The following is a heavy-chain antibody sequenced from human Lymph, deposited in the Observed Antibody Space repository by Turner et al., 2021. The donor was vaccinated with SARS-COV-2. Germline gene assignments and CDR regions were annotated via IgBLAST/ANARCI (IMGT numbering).Heavy chain of an antibody. V-gene: IGHV4-30-4*01. J-gene: IGHJ4*02. Sequence: QVQLQESGPGLVKPSQTLSLTCTVSGGSISSGDQYWSWIRQPPGKGLEWIGYIYYSGSSYYNPSLKSRVTISVDTSKNQFSLKLSSVTAADTAVYYCARVRYNSSWYFGVNDPSPRYYVDYGGQGTLVTVS. D-gene: IGHD6-13*01. CDR2: IYYSGSS. CDR1: GGSISSGDQY. CDR3: ARVRYNSSWYFGVNDPSPRYYVDY.